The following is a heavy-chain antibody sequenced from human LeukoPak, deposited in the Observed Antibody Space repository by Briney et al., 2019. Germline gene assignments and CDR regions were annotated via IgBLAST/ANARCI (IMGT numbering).Heavy chain of an antibody. D-gene: IGHD3-9*01. J-gene: IGHJ4*02. V-gene: IGHV4-59*12. CDR2: IFYSGST. CDR1: GDSISTYF. Sequence: SETLSLTCTVSGDSISTYFWSWIRQPPGKGLEWIGYIFYSGSTRYNPSLKSRVTILVDTSKKEFSLKLSSVTAADTAVYYCARGRTLRYFDWLPYFDYWGQGTLVTVSS. CDR3: ARGRTLRYFDWLPYFDY.